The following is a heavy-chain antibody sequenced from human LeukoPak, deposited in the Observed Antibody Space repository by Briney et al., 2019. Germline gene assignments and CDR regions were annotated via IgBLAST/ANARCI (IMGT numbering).Heavy chain of an antibody. D-gene: IGHD3-22*01. Sequence: ASVKVSCKASGYTFTSYGISWVRQAPGQGLEWMGWISAYNGNTNYAQKLQGRVTMTTDTSTSTAYMELRSLRSDDTAVYYCARDLLDGDYYDSSGPDYWGQGTLVSVSS. J-gene: IGHJ4*02. CDR2: ISAYNGNT. V-gene: IGHV1-18*01. CDR3: ARDLLDGDYYDSSGPDY. CDR1: GYTFTSYG.